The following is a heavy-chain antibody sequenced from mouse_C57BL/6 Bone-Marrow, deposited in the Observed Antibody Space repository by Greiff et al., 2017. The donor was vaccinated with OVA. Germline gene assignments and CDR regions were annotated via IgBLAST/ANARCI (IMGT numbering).Heavy chain of an antibody. V-gene: IGHV1-72*01. CDR3: ARRGGSSCYWYFDD. CDR1: GYTFTSYW. J-gene: IGHJ1*03. Sequence: QVQLQQPGAELVKPGASVKLSCKASGYTFTSYWMHWVKQRPGRGLEWIGRIDPNSGGTKYNETFKSKATLTVAKPSSTVYMQRSSLTSGDSAVYYGARRGGSSCYWYFDDWGKGTTVTVSS. D-gene: IGHD1-1*01. CDR2: IDPNSGGT.